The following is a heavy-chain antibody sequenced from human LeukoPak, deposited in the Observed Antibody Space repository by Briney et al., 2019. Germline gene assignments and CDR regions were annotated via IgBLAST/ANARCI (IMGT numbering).Heavy chain of an antibody. CDR3: ARGRGWFGELTLARFDY. D-gene: IGHD3-10*01. CDR1: GFTFSTYK. Sequence: PGGSLRLSCVPSGFTFSTYKMSWVRQAPGKGLEWVSYISSSGSNIYYADSVKGRVTASRDNAKNSLYLQMNSLRVEDTAVYYCARGRGWFGELTLARFDYWGQGTLVTVSS. J-gene: IGHJ4*02. CDR2: ISSSGSNI. V-gene: IGHV3-48*03.